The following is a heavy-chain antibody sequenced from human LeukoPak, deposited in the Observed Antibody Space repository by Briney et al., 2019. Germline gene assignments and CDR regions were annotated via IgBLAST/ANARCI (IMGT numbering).Heavy chain of an antibody. Sequence: PGGSLRLSCAASGFTFSSYGMSWVRQAPGKGLEWVSAISGSGGSTYYADSVKGRFTISRDNSKNTLYLQMNSLRAEDTAVYYCAKGYYGSGSYYNFDYWGQGTLVTVSS. J-gene: IGHJ4*02. D-gene: IGHD3-10*01. CDR2: ISGSGGST. V-gene: IGHV3-23*01. CDR3: AKGYYGSGSYYNFDY. CDR1: GFTFSSYG.